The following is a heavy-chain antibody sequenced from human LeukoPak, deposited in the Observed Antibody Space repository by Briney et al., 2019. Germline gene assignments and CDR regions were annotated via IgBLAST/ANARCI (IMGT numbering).Heavy chain of an antibody. CDR1: GGSLSSYY. D-gene: IGHD5-18*01. Sequence: SETLSLTCTVSGGSLSSYYWSWVRQPPGKGLEWDGYIYYRKSTNYTPALKSRVTISVDTSKNQFSLKLGSVPAADTAVYYCARGGVGDSYGPFDYWGQGTLVTVSS. J-gene: IGHJ4*02. CDR2: IYYRKST. CDR3: ARGGVGDSYGPFDY. V-gene: IGHV4-59*01.